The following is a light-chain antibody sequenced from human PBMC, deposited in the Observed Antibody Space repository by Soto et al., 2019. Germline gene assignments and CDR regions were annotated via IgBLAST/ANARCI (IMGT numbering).Light chain of an antibody. J-gene: IGKJ4*01. Sequence: EIVMTQSPATVSVSPGERATLSCRASQSVSSNLAWYQQKAGQAPRLLMYGASTRATGIPARFSGSGSGTEFTLTISSLQSEDFAVYYCQQYNNWPLTFGGGTKVDI. CDR3: QQYNNWPLT. CDR1: QSVSSN. CDR2: GAS. V-gene: IGKV3-15*01.